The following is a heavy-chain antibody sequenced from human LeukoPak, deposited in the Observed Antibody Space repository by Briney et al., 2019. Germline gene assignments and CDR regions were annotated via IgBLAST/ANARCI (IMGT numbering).Heavy chain of an antibody. V-gene: IGHV3-48*04. CDR3: ARSYYCGMDV. CDR2: ISSGGSAI. J-gene: IGHJ6*02. CDR1: GFTFSSYA. Sequence: GGSLRLSCAASGFTFSSYAMSWVRQAPGKGLEWVSYISSGGSAIYYADSVKGRFTISRDNAKNSLYLQMNSLRAEDTAVFYCARSYYCGMDVWGQGTTVTVSS.